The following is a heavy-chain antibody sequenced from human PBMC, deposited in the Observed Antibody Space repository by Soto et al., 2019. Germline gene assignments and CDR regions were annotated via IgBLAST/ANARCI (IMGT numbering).Heavy chain of an antibody. J-gene: IGHJ5*02. CDR3: ARANYGDLSWFDP. CDR1: GYTFTSYY. V-gene: IGHV1-46*01. CDR2: INPSGGST. D-gene: IGHD4-17*01. Sequence: QVQLVQSEVEVKKPGASVKVSCKASGYTFTSYYMHWVRQAPGQGLEWMGIINPSGGSTSYAQKFQGRVTITRDTSTSTVYMELSSLRSEDTAVYYCARANYGDLSWFDPWGQGTLVTVSS.